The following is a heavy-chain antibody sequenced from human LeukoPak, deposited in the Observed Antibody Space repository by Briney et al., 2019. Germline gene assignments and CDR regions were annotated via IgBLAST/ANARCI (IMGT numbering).Heavy chain of an antibody. V-gene: IGHV7-4-1*02. Sequence: GASVKVSCKASGYTFTNYAMNWVRQAPGQGLEWMGWINTNTGNPTYAQGFAGRFVFSLDTSVSTAYLQISSLKTEDTAVYYCAAAGSNGLDNWGQGTLVTVSS. D-gene: IGHD6-13*01. CDR2: INTNTGNP. CDR3: AAAGSNGLDN. J-gene: IGHJ4*02. CDR1: GYTFTNYA.